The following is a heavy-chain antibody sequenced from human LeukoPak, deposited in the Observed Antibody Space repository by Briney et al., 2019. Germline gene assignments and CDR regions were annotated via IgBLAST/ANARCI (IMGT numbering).Heavy chain of an antibody. CDR1: GYTFTGFY. CDR2: INPNSGGT. V-gene: IGHV1-2*06. CDR3: ARLDSYDAFDI. Sequence: ASVKVSCKASGYTFTGFYMQWVRQAPGQGLEWMGRINPNSGGTNYAQKFQGRVTMTRDTSISTASMELSRLRSDDTAVYYCARLDSYDAFDIWGQGTMVTVSS. J-gene: IGHJ3*02. D-gene: IGHD3-22*01.